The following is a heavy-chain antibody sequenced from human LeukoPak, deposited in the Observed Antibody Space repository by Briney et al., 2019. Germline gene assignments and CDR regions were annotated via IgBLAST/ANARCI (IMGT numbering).Heavy chain of an antibody. CDR1: GGSISSYY. Sequence: ASETLSLTCTVSGGSISSYYWSWIRQPPGKGLEWIGYTYYSGSTNYNPSLKSRVTISVDTSKNQFSLKLSSVTAADTAVYYCARDEYSSGWFAWFDPWGQGTLVTVSS. CDR2: TYYSGST. V-gene: IGHV4-59*01. CDR3: ARDEYSSGWFAWFDP. D-gene: IGHD6-19*01. J-gene: IGHJ5*02.